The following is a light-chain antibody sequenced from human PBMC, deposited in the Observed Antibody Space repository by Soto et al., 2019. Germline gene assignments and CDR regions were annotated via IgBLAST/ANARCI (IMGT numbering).Light chain of an antibody. V-gene: IGKV1-9*01. J-gene: IGKJ4*01. CDR1: QDIANY. Sequence: HLTHSPSFLSASVLYRVTITCLAIQDIANYLAWYHQKPGKAPKFLIYATSTFQSGVPSRFSGGGSGTEFTLTISSLQPEDFATYYCQQVNSYPLTFGGGTKVDIK. CDR3: QQVNSYPLT. CDR2: ATS.